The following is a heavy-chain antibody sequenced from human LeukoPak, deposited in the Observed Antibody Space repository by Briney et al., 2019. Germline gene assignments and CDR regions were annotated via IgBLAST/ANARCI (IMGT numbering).Heavy chain of an antibody. Sequence: GGSLRLSCAASGFTFSSYGTSWVRQAPGKGLEWVSAISDSGNTYHADSVKGRFTISRDSSKNTLFLQMNRLRPEDAAVYYCAKAPVTTCRGAYCYPFDYWGQGTLVTVSS. CDR1: GFTFSSYG. CDR2: ISDSGNT. CDR3: AKAPVTTCRGAYCYPFDY. D-gene: IGHD2-21*01. J-gene: IGHJ4*02. V-gene: IGHV3-23*01.